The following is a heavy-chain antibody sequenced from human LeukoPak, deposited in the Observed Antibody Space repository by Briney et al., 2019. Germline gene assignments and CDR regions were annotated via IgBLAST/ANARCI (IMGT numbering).Heavy chain of an antibody. J-gene: IGHJ4*02. CDR3: ARTLRIAAYYYDSSGYSDFDY. Sequence: SETLSLTCTVSGGSISSGGYYWSWIRQHPGKGLEWIGYIYYSGSTYYNPSLKSRVTISVDTSKNQFSLKLSSVTAADTAVYYCARTLRIAAYYYDSSGYSDFDYWGQGTLVTVSS. CDR2: IYYSGST. D-gene: IGHD3-22*01. CDR1: GGSISSGGYY. V-gene: IGHV4-31*03.